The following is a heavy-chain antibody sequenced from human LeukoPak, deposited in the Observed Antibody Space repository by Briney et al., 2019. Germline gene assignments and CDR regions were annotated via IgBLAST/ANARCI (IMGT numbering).Heavy chain of an antibody. V-gene: IGHV3-53*01. CDR1: GFTVSSNY. CDR3: ARVKGVRWLQFSGFDY. Sequence: PGGSLRLSCAASGFTVSSNYMSWVRQAPGKGLEWVSVIYSGGSTYYAGSVKGRFTISRDNSKNTLYLQMNSLRAEDTAVYYRARVKGVRWLQFSGFDYWGQGTLVTVSS. J-gene: IGHJ4*02. CDR2: IYSGGST. D-gene: IGHD5-24*01.